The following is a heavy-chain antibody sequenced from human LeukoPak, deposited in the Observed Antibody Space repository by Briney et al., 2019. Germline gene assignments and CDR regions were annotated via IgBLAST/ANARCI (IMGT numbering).Heavy chain of an antibody. V-gene: IGHV1-69*04. CDR1: GGTFSSYA. J-gene: IGHJ2*01. CDR2: IIPILGIA. Sequence: GASVKVSCKASGGTFSSYAISWVRQAPGQGLEWMGRIIPILGIANYAQKFQGRVTITADKSTSTAYMELSSLRSEDTAVYYCAREDGDGYNFLWFDPWGRGTLVTVSS. CDR3: AREDGDGYNFLWFDP. D-gene: IGHD5-24*01.